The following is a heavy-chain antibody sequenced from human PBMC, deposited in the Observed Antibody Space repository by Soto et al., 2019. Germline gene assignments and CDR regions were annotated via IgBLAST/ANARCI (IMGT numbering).Heavy chain of an antibody. J-gene: IGHJ4*02. D-gene: IGHD3-3*01. CDR3: VKGPSQGSSVFGPLDF. V-gene: IGHV3-64D*06. Sequence: EVQLAESGGGLVQPGGSLRLSCSASAFTFSASAMYWVRQAPGKGLEYVSVISYNGGRRYYADSVKGRFTISRDNSKNTVFLQMSSLRAEDTAVYYCVKGPSQGSSVFGPLDFWGQGTLVTASS. CDR2: ISYNGGRR. CDR1: AFTFSASA.